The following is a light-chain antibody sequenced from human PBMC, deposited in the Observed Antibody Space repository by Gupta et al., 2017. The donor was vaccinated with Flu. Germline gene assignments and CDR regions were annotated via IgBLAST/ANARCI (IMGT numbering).Light chain of an antibody. CDR2: GVN. J-gene: IGLJ1*01. CDR1: TSDVGANNY. CDR3: SSYRSSSTSFF. V-gene: IGLV2-14*01. Sequence: QSALTQPASVSGSPGQSIAIPCTGTTSDVGANNYVSWYQQHPGKAPKLMIYGVNNRPSGVSDRFSGSKSGNTASLTISGLQAEDEADYYCSSYRSSSTSFFFGTGTKVTVL.